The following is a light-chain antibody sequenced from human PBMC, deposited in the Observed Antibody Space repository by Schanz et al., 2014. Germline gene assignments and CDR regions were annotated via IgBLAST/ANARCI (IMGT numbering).Light chain of an antibody. CDR3: QQRTNGLFS. CDR2: GAS. V-gene: IGKV3-15*01. Sequence: EIVVTQSPATLALSPGERASLSCRASRSISGNLAWYQQKPGQAPRLLIFGASTRATGIPPRFSGSMSGTEFTLTIDSLQSEDFAVYYCQQRTNGLFSFGPGTKVDIK. J-gene: IGKJ3*01. CDR1: RSISGN.